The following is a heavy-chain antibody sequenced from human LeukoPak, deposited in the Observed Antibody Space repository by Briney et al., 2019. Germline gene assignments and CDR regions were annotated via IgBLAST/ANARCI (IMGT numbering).Heavy chain of an antibody. CDR3: ANLPAHGTYPLNTDL. V-gene: IGHV4-39*01. J-gene: IGHJ2*01. D-gene: IGHD1-1*01. CDR2: IYSTGAT. CDR1: GGSISSSNYY. Sequence: SETLSLTCTVSGGSISSSNYYWGWIRQSSGRGLEYIGTIYSTGATFHNPSLESRVTISADRSKNQFSLKLSAVTAADTAVSYCANLPAHGTYPLNTDLWAVAPWSLSPQ.